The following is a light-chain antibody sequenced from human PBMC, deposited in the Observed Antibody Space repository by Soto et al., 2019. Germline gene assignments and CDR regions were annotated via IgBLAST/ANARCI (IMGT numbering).Light chain of an antibody. Sequence: SVLTQPPTASGTPGQRVAISCSGGDSNIGNNFVYWFQQYPGTAPKVVVFRSNQRPAGVPDRISGSKSGTSASLAINGPRSEDEADYYCATWDDSLSGLVFGGGTKLTVL. CDR2: RSN. V-gene: IGLV1-47*01. CDR3: ATWDDSLSGLV. J-gene: IGLJ2*01. CDR1: DSNIGNNF.